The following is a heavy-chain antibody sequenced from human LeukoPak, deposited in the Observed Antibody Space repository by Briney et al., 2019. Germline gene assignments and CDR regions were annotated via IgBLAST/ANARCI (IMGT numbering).Heavy chain of an antibody. CDR3: ASIADSALGMGY. Sequence: ASVKVSCKASGYTFTGYYMHWVRQAPGQGLEWMGWMNPNSGNTGYAQKFQGRVTITRNTSISTAYMELSSLRSEDTAVYYCASIADSALGMGYWGQGTLVTVSS. CDR1: GYTFTGYY. J-gene: IGHJ4*02. V-gene: IGHV1-8*03. D-gene: IGHD6-13*01. CDR2: MNPNSGNT.